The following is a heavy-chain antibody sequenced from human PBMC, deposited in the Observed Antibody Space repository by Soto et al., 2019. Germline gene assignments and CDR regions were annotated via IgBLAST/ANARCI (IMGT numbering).Heavy chain of an antibody. CDR1: GFSFSSYG. J-gene: IGHJ4*02. V-gene: IGHV3-33*03. CDR3: ASRSPASDY. CDR2: IWNDGSNK. Sequence: GGSLRLSCAASGFSFSSYGMHWVRQAPGKGLEWVAVIWNDGSNKYYADPVKGRFTISRDNSKNTLYLQMNSLRVEDTAVYYCASRSPASDYWGQGTLVTVSS.